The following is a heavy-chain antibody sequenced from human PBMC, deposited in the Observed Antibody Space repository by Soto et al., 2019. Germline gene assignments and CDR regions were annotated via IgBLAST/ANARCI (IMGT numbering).Heavy chain of an antibody. CDR2: INWNGGST. V-gene: IGHV3-20*01. J-gene: IGHJ6*03. Sequence: GGSLRLSCAASGFTLDDYGMSWVRQAPGKGLEWVSGINWNGGSTGYADSVKGRFTISRDNAKNSLYLQMNSLRAEDTALYHCARVSAQYYSYYMDVGGKGTTVXVS. CDR3: ARVSAQYYSYYMDV. CDR1: GFTLDDYG.